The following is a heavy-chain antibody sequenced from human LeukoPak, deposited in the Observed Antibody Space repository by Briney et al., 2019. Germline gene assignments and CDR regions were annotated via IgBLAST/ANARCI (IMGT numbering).Heavy chain of an antibody. J-gene: IGHJ6*02. V-gene: IGHV1-69*01. D-gene: IGHD2-15*01. CDR3: ARQGRVVWGMDV. Sequence: SVKVSCKASGGTFSTYAISWVRQAPGQGLEWMGGIIPIFDTANYAQRFQGRLTITADESTRSAYMELSSLRSEDTAVYYCARQGRVVWGMDVWGQGTTVTVSS. CDR1: GGTFSTYA. CDR2: IIPIFDTA.